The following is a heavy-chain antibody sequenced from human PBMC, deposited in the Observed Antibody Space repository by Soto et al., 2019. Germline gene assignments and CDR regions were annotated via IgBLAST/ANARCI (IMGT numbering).Heavy chain of an antibody. J-gene: IGHJ6*02. Sequence: EVQLVESGGGLVQPGGSLRLSCAASGFTFSKAWMNWVRQAPGKGLEWVGRIKSQTDGGTTDDAAPVKGRVAISRDDANNALSLQMNSVKTEDTDVYYCTTGGIVGSRWWYYGFDVWGQGTTVTVSS. D-gene: IGHD3-3*02. CDR3: TTGGIVGSRWWYYGFDV. CDR1: GFTFSKAW. CDR2: IKSQTDGGTT. V-gene: IGHV3-15*07.